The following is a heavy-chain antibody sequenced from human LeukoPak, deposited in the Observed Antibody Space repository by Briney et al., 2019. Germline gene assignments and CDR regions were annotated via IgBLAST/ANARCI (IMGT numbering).Heavy chain of an antibody. D-gene: IGHD2-15*01. CDR1: GFSLSTTGVG. V-gene: IGHV2-5*02. Sequence: SGPTLVNATPPLTLTCTFSGFSLSTTGVGVGWIRQPPGKALEGFALIYWDDDKRYSPSLKSRLTITKDTSKGQVVLTLTNMDPVDTATYYCAHRRPYSEYFQHWGQGTLVTVSS. CDR2: IYWDDDK. J-gene: IGHJ1*01. CDR3: AHRRPYSEYFQH.